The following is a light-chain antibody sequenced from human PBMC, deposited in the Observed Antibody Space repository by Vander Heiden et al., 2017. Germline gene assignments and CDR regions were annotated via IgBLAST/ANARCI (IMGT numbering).Light chain of an antibody. Sequence: QPALTPPRPVSGPPRLSVTTSSTGTSSDAGGYNYVSWIQHHPAKAPTLTIHHHTRRPAGVPARFSGSKSGNAASLTISGLQAEDEADYYCSSCAGSSRVFGVGTKLTVL. CDR1: SSDAGGYNY. CDR3: SSCAGSSRV. V-gene: IGLV2-11*01. CDR2: HHT. J-gene: IGLJ2*01.